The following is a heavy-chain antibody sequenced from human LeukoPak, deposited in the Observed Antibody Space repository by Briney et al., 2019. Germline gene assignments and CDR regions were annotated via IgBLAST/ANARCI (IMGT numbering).Heavy chain of an antibody. V-gene: IGHV1-24*01. CDR1: GYTLTELS. D-gene: IGHD3-3*01. Sequence: ASVKVSCKVSGYTLTELSMHWVRQAPGKGLEWMGGFDPEDGETIYAQKFQGRVTMTEDTSTDTAYMELSSLRSEDTAVYYCATTGTIFGVVIPNWWGQGTLVTVSS. CDR3: ATTGTIFGVVIPNW. J-gene: IGHJ4*02. CDR2: FDPEDGET.